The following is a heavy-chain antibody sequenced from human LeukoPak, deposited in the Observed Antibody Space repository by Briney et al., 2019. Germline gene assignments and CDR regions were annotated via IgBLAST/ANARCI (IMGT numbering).Heavy chain of an antibody. J-gene: IGHJ2*01. V-gene: IGHV3-21*01. Sequence: GGSLRLSRALSGFTFSRYRMNWVRQAARHGLEGVSSISSNSRFIYYADSLTGRFTTPSGNAQHSLHLPLNSMRAEATAGHCCTRALVEMPAIFTDWYFDLWGRGTLVTVSS. D-gene: IGHD5-24*01. CDR3: TRALVEMPAIFTDWYFDL. CDR1: GFTFSRYR. CDR2: ISSNSRFI.